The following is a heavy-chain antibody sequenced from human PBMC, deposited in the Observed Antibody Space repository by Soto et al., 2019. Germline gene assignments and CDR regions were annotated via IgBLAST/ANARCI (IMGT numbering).Heavy chain of an antibody. J-gene: IGHJ6*03. CDR1: GFTFSSYW. D-gene: IGHD6-13*01. CDR3: ARVYDSSSWGYYYYYYMDV. CDR2: INSDGSST. Sequence: EVQLVESGGGLVQPGGFLRLSCAASGFTFSSYWMHWVRQAPGKGLVWVSRINSDGSSTSYADSVKGRFTISRDNAKNTLYLQMNSLRAEDTAVYYCARVYDSSSWGYYYYYYMDVWGKGTTVTVSS. V-gene: IGHV3-74*01.